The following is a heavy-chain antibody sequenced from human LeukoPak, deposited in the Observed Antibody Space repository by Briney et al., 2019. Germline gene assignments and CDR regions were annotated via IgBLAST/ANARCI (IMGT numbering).Heavy chain of an antibody. V-gene: IGHV1-18*04. D-gene: IGHD2-21*02. CDR3: ARDFGIVVVTASHYYYYGMDV. Sequence: ASVKVSCKASGYTFTSYGISWVRQAPGQGLEWMGWISAYNGNTNYAQKLQGRVTMTTDTSTSTAYMELRSLRSDDTAVYYCARDFGIVVVTASHYYYYGMDVWGQGTTVTVSS. CDR1: GYTFTSYG. J-gene: IGHJ6*02. CDR2: ISAYNGNT.